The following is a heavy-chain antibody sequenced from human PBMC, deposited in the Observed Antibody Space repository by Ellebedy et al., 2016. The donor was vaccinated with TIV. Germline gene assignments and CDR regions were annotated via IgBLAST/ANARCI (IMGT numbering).Heavy chain of an antibody. D-gene: IGHD5-24*01. V-gene: IGHV4-59*01. CDR3: ARSPGRWLQHFDY. Sequence: GSLRLSXIVSGDSISPYYWSWIRQPPGKGLEWIGYIYHSGSTNYNPSLKSRVTISVDTSKNQFSLKLSSVTAADTAVYYCARSPGRWLQHFDYWGQGTLVTVSS. CDR1: GDSISPYY. CDR2: IYHSGST. J-gene: IGHJ4*02.